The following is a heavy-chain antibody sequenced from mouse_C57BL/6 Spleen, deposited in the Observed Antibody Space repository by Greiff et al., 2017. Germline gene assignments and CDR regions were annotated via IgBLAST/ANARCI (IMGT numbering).Heavy chain of an antibody. V-gene: IGHV1-80*01. J-gene: IGHJ4*01. D-gene: IGHD2-3*01. CDR1: GYAFSSYW. Sequence: VQLQESGAELVKPGASVKISCKASGYAFSSYWMNWVKQRPGKGLEWIGQIYPGDGDTNYNGKFKGKATLTADKSSSTAYMQLSSLTSEESAVYFCARFGYYSGAMDYWGQGTSVTVSS. CDR2: IYPGDGDT. CDR3: ARFGYYSGAMDY.